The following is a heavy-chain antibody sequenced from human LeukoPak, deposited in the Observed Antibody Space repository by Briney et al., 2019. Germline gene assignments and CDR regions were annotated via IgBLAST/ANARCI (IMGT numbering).Heavy chain of an antibody. Sequence: GWSLRLSCVASGFPFSGYWMDWVRQAPGKGMEWVANINQDGTNQYYAASVKGRFSISRDNAKNSLYLQMNSLRAEDTAVYYCSRSLDYLGQGALVTVSS. CDR1: GFPFSGYW. V-gene: IGHV3-7*01. CDR2: INQDGTNQ. J-gene: IGHJ4*02. CDR3: SRSLDY.